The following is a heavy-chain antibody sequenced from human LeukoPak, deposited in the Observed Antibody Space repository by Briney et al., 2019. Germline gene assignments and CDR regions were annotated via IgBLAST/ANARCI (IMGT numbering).Heavy chain of an antibody. J-gene: IGHJ3*02. CDR1: GGSISSSSYY. V-gene: IGHV4-39*07. Sequence: SETLSLTCTVSGGSISSSSYYWGWIRQPPGKGLEWIGSIYYSGSTYYNPSLKSRVTISVDTSKNQFSLKLSSVTAADTAVYYCATRYCSGGSCYRNDAFDIWGQGTMVTVSS. CDR2: IYYSGST. D-gene: IGHD2-15*01. CDR3: ATRYCSGGSCYRNDAFDI.